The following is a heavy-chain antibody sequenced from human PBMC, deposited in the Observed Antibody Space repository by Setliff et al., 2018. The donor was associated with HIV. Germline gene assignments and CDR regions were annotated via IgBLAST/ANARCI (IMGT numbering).Heavy chain of an antibody. D-gene: IGHD6-13*01. CDR1: GFTFSDHY. V-gene: IGHV3-72*01. J-gene: IGHJ2*01. Sequence: PGGSLRLSCAASGFTFSDHYMDWVRRAPGKGLEWVGRTRNRANSYSTQYAASVKGRFTISRDNSKKTLFLQMDSLRIDDTAIYYCVKERWSTRYFDLWGRGSLVTVSS. CDR2: TRNRANSYST. CDR3: VKERWSTRYFDL.